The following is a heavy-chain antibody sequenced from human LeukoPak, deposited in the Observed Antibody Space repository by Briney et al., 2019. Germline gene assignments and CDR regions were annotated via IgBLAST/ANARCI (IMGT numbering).Heavy chain of an antibody. V-gene: IGHV3-66*01. Sequence: GGSLRLSCAASGFTVSSNYMSWARQAPGKGLEWVSVIYSGGSTYYADSVKGRFTISRDNSKNTLYLQMNSLRAEDTAVYYCARDQDYYDSSGYSFWGQGTLVTVSS. CDR2: IYSGGST. CDR3: ARDQDYYDSSGYSF. J-gene: IGHJ4*02. CDR1: GFTVSSNY. D-gene: IGHD3-22*01.